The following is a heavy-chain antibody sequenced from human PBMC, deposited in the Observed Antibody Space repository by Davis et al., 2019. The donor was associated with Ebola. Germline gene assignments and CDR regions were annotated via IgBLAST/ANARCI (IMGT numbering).Heavy chain of an antibody. Sequence: AASVKVSCKASGGTFSSYAISWVRQAPGQGLEWMGRIDPNSGGTNYAQKFQGRVTLTRDTSISTVYMELSNLSSDDTAVYYCARDMYSNSWYLWYFDYWGQGTLVTVSS. CDR1: GGTFSSYA. D-gene: IGHD6-13*01. V-gene: IGHV1-2*06. J-gene: IGHJ4*02. CDR3: ARDMYSNSWYLWYFDY. CDR2: IDPNSGGT.